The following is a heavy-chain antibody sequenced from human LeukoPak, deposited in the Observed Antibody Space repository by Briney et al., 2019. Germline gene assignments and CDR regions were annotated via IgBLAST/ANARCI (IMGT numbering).Heavy chain of an antibody. J-gene: IGHJ4*02. CDR3: ARSPSGYRFDS. D-gene: IGHD3-22*01. V-gene: IGHV4-61*01. CDR1: GVSVNRGTFF. Sequence: SETLSLTCAVSGVSVNRGTFFWTWIRQPPGKGLEWIGYISNSGSTNYNPSLKSRVTISSDTSKTQFSLRLTSVTAADTAVYYCARSPSGYRFDSWGQGTLVTVSS. CDR2: ISNSGST.